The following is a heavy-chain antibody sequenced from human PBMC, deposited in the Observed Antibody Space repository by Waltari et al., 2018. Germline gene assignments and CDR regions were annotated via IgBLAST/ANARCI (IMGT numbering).Heavy chain of an antibody. CDR1: GGSISSGSYY. CDR3: ASGISDYYYYMDV. Sequence: QVQLQESGPGLVKPSQTLSLTCTVSGGSISSGSYYWSWIRQPAGKGLEWIGRIYTSGSTNYNPSLKSRVTISVDTSKNQFSLKLSSVTAADTAVYYCASGISDYYYYMDVWGKGTTVTVSS. J-gene: IGHJ6*03. V-gene: IGHV4-61*02. D-gene: IGHD1-20*01. CDR2: IYTSGST.